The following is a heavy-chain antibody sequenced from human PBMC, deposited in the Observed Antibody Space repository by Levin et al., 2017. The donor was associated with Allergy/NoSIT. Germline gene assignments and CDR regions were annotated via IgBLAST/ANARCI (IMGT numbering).Heavy chain of an antibody. CDR1: GGSISSYY. V-gene: IGHV4-4*07. D-gene: IGHD2-8*01. J-gene: IGHJ4*02. Sequence: SETLSLTCTVSGGSISSYYWSWIRQPAGKGLEWIGRIYTSGSTNYNPSLKSRVTMSVDTSKNQFSLKLSSVTAADTAVYYCARDPSDCTNGVCYFFDYWGQGTLVTVSS. CDR2: IYTSGST. CDR3: ARDPSDCTNGVCYFFDY.